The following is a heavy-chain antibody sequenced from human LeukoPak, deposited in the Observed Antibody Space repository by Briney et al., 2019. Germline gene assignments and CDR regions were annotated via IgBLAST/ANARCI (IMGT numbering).Heavy chain of an antibody. D-gene: IGHD4-17*01. CDR1: GFTFSSHG. CDR2: ISCDGSNK. V-gene: IGHV3-30*18. CDR3: AKEDYVSAFDI. J-gene: IGHJ3*02. Sequence: GGSLRLSCAASGFTFSSHGMHWVRQAPGKGLEWVAVISCDGSNKYYADSVKGRFTISRNNSKNTLYLQMNSLRAEDTAVYYCAKEDYVSAFDIWGQGTMVTVSS.